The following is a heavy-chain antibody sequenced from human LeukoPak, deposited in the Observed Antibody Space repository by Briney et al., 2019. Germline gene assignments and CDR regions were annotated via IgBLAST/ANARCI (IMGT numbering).Heavy chain of an antibody. CDR3: ARDGFFTPFFYFDY. J-gene: IGHJ4*02. CDR2: VTGSGGTT. V-gene: IGHV3-23*01. D-gene: IGHD3-3*01. CDR1: GFTFSRNA. Sequence: GGSLRLSCAAPGFTFSRNAMTWVRQAPGKGLEWVSSVTGSGGTTFYADSVKGRFTISRDNSKNTLFLQMNSLRAEDTAVYYCARDGFFTPFFYFDYWGQGTLVTVSS.